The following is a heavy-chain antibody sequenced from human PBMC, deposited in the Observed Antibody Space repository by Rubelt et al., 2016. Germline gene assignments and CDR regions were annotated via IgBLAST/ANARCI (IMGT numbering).Heavy chain of an antibody. CDR1: GYTFTSYG. D-gene: IGHD3-10*01. J-gene: IGHJ4*02. CDR2: ICAYNGNT. Sequence: QVQLVQSGAEVTKPGASVKVSCKASGYTFTSYGISWVRQAPGQGLEWMGWICAYNGNTNYAQKVQDGVNLNTETTTSAASMELGSMSADDTAVYDCARDALPVRGVIMTPTHWGQGTLVTVSS. V-gene: IGHV1-18*01. CDR3: ARDALPVRGVIMTPTH.